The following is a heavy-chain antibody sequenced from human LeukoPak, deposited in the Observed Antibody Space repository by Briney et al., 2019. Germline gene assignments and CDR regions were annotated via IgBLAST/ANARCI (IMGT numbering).Heavy chain of an antibody. V-gene: IGHV4-34*01. CDR2: INHSGST. CDR3: ARQRDNSGSPRMSDS. J-gene: IGHJ4*02. Sequence: GSLRLSCAASGFTFSSYAMSWVRQPPGKGLEWIGEINHSGSTYYSPSLKSRVTISVDTSKNQFSLKLSSVTAADTAVYFCARQRDNSGSPRMSDSWGQGTLVTVSS. D-gene: IGHD3-22*01. CDR1: GFTFSSYA.